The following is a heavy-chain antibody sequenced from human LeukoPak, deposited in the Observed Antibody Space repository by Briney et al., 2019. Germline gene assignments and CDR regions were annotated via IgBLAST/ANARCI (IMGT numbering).Heavy chain of an antibody. V-gene: IGHV1-2*02. Sequence: EASVKVSCKASGYTFTGYYVHWVRQAPGQGLEWMGWINPNSGGTNYAQKFQGRVTMTRDTSISTAYMELSRLRSDDTAMYYCAREELYCSGGSCHLDYWGQGTLVTVSS. CDR1: GYTFTGYY. D-gene: IGHD2-15*01. CDR2: INPNSGGT. CDR3: AREELYCSGGSCHLDY. J-gene: IGHJ4*02.